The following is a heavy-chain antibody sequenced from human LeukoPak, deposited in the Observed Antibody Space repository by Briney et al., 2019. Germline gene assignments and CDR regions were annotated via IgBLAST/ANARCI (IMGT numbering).Heavy chain of an antibody. CDR1: GFTFSSYG. D-gene: IGHD1-1*01. CDR3: ARGRQYNFNWAEYFQH. Sequence: GGSLRLSCAASGFTFSSYGMHWVRQAPGKGLEWVAVISYDGSNKYYADSVKGRFTISRDNSKNTLYLQMNSLRAEDTAVYYCARGRQYNFNWAEYFQHWGQGTLVTDSS. J-gene: IGHJ1*01. CDR2: ISYDGSNK. V-gene: IGHV3-30*03.